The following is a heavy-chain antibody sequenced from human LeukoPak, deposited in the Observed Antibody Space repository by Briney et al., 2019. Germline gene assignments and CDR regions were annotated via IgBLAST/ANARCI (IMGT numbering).Heavy chain of an antibody. CDR2: MTGSGGSS. CDR3: AKMKGQRLNDYCMDV. J-gene: IGHJ6*03. V-gene: IGHV3-23*01. Sequence: GRSLRLSCEASGLAFRNFAMSWVRQAPGKGLEWVSGMTGSGGSSYYADSVKGRFTISRDNAKNALYLQMNSLRADDTALYYCAKMKGQRLNDYCMDVWGKGTTITVSS. CDR1: GLAFRNFA.